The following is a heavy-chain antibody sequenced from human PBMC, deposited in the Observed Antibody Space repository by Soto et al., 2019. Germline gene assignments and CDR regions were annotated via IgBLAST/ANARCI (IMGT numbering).Heavy chain of an antibody. J-gene: IGHJ2*01. D-gene: IGHD3-22*01. CDR1: GFTVSSHY. V-gene: IGHV3-66*01. Sequence: EVQLVESGGGLVQPGGSLRLSCAASGFTVSSHYMSWVRQAPGKGLEWVSVIYSGGSTYYTDSVKGRFTISRDNSKNTRFLQMNSLRAEDTAVYYCARDYYGGQSRYFDLWGRGTLVAVS. CDR3: ARDYYGGQSRYFDL. CDR2: IYSGGST.